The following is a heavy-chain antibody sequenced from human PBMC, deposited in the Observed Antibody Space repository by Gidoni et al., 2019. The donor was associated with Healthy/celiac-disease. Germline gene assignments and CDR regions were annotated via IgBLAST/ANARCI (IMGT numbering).Heavy chain of an antibody. Sequence: QVQLVESGGGVVQPGRSLRLSCAASGFTFSSYGMHWVRQAPGKGLEWVAVIWYDGSNKYYADSVKGRFTISRDNSKNTLYLQMNSLRAEDTAVYYCARDNQVGATLKGPVGYDAFDIWGQGTMVTVSS. J-gene: IGHJ3*02. V-gene: IGHV3-33*01. CDR3: ARDNQVGATLKGPVGYDAFDI. CDR2: IWYDGSNK. D-gene: IGHD1-26*01. CDR1: GFTFSSYG.